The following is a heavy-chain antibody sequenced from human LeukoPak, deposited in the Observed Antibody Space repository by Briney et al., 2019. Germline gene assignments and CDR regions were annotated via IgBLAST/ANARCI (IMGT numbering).Heavy chain of an antibody. Sequence: GGSLRLSCAASGFTFSSYSMNWVRQAPGKGLEWVSYISSSSSTIYYADSVKGRFTISRDNAKNSLYLQMNSLRAEDTAVYYCARDRRIMITFGGFDYWGQGTLVTVSS. J-gene: IGHJ4*02. D-gene: IGHD3-16*01. V-gene: IGHV3-48*04. CDR3: ARDRRIMITFGGFDY. CDR2: ISSSSSTI. CDR1: GFTFSSYS.